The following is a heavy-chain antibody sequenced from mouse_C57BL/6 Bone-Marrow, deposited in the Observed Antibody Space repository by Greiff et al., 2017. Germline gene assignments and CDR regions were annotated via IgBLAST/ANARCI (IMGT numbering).Heavy chain of an antibody. CDR2: IDPSDSET. V-gene: IGHV1-52*01. Sequence: VQLQQPGAVLVRPGSSVKLSCKASGYTFTSYWMHWVKQRPIQGLEWIGNIDPSDSETHYNQKFKDKATLTVDKSSSTAYMQLSSLTSEDSAVYYCARSDYGSFYYYAMDYWGQGTSVTVSS. D-gene: IGHD1-1*01. CDR1: GYTFTSYW. CDR3: ARSDYGSFYYYAMDY. J-gene: IGHJ4*01.